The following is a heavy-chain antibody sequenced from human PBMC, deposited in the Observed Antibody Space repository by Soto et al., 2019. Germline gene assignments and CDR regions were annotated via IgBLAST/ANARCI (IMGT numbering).Heavy chain of an antibody. V-gene: IGHV4-34*01. Sequence: QVQLQQWGAGLLKPSETLSLTCAVYGGSFSGYYWSWIRQPPGKGLEWIGEINHSGSTNYNPSLKSRVPISVDTSRNQFSLKLGSVTAADTAVYYCARDRLYYYDSSGYYSKGGYFDYWGQGTLVTVSS. CDR2: INHSGST. CDR3: ARDRLYYYDSSGYYSKGGYFDY. D-gene: IGHD3-22*01. CDR1: GGSFSGYY. J-gene: IGHJ4*02.